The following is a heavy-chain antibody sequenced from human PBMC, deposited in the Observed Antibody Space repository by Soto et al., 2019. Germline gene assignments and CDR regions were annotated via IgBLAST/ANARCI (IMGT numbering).Heavy chain of an antibody. J-gene: IGHJ3*01. Sequence: QVQLVQSGAEVKKPGASVKVSCKASGYTFTSYGISWVRQAPGQGLEWMGWISAYNGNTNYAQKLQGRVTMTTDTSTRTASMELRSLRSDDTAVYYCARHYCSSTSGFVRRAFDLWGQGTMVTVSS. V-gene: IGHV1-18*01. CDR2: ISAYNGNT. D-gene: IGHD2-2*01. CDR1: GYTFTSYG. CDR3: ARHYCSSTSGFVRRAFDL.